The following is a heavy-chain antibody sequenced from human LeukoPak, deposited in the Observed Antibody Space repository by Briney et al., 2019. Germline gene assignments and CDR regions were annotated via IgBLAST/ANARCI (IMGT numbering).Heavy chain of an antibody. V-gene: IGHV3-74*01. D-gene: IGHD5-18*01. CDR1: GFTFSSYW. Sequence: GGSLRLSCAASGFTFSSYWMHWVRQAPGKGLVWVSRINSDGSSTTYADSVKGRFTISRDNAENTLYLQMNSLRAEDTAVYYCARGGAYSYGHFDYWGQGTLVTVSS. J-gene: IGHJ4*02. CDR2: INSDGSST. CDR3: ARGGAYSYGHFDY.